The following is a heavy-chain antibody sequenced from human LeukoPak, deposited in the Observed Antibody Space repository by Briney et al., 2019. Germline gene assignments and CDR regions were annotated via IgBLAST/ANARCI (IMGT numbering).Heavy chain of an antibody. Sequence: PSETLSLTCAVSGDSIRSASYYWVWIRQPPGKGLEWVGTTYYSGTISYNSYLKGRIPIYVDKSQNQVSLTVTSVTPADTAMCYCARLMADPNAFYFWGQGTMVTVSS. D-gene: IGHD2-8*01. CDR1: GDSIRSASYY. CDR2: TYYSGTI. CDR3: ARLMADPNAFYF. V-gene: IGHV4-39*01. J-gene: IGHJ3*01.